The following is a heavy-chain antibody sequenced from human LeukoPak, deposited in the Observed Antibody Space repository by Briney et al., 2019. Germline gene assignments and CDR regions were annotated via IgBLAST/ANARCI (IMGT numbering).Heavy chain of an antibody. V-gene: IGHV4-30-4*01. CDR3: ARAHYGSGSYYPITRFDP. D-gene: IGHD3-10*01. Sequence: NPSETLSLTCTASGGSISSGDYYWSWIRQPPGKGLEWIGYIYYSGSTYYNPSLKSRVTTSVDTSKNQFSLKLSSVTAADTAVYYCARAHYGSGSYYPITRFDPWGQGTLVTVSS. J-gene: IGHJ5*02. CDR2: IYYSGST. CDR1: GGSISSGDYY.